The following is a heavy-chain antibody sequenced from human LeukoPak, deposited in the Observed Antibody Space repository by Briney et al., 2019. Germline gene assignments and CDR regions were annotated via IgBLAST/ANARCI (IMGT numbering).Heavy chain of an antibody. D-gene: IGHD6-13*01. CDR3: AREGPNLYSSSWAPIPHYYYYGMDV. CDR1: GGSISSYY. V-gene: IGHV4-4*07. CDR2: IYTSGST. Sequence: SETLSLTCTVSGGSISSYYRSWIRQPAGKGLEWIGRIYTSGSTNYNPSLKSRVTMSVDTSKNQFSLKLSSVTAADTAVYYCAREGPNLYSSSWAPIPHYYYYGMDVWGQGTTVTVSS. J-gene: IGHJ6*02.